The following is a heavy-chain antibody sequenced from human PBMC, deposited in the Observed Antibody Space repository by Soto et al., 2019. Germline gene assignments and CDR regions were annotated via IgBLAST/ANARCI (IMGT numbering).Heavy chain of an antibody. D-gene: IGHD3-3*01. Sequence: ASVKVSCKISGYTFNNFGLSWGLQAPGQGLEWMGWISAYNGNTHYVEKCQGRVTMTIDTSTNTGYLELRSLRFDDTALYFCARDRSPWSGSDSVGTDDYYTMDVWGQGTTVTFSS. CDR1: GYTFNNFG. CDR3: ARDRSPWSGSDSVGTDDYYTMDV. J-gene: IGHJ6*02. CDR2: ISAYNGNT. V-gene: IGHV1-18*01.